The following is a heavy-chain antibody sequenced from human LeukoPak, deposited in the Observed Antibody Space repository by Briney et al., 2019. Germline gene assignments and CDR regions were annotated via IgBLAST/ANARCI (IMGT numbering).Heavy chain of an antibody. Sequence: GGSLRLSCAASGFTSSSYGMSWVRQAPGKGLEWVSSFGGGGGSTYYADSVKGRFTISRDNSKNTLYLQMNSLRAEDTAVYYCAKANSITIFGVISPVDYWGQGTLVTVSS. CDR1: GFTSSSYG. CDR3: AKANSITIFGVISPVDY. D-gene: IGHD3-3*01. V-gene: IGHV3-23*01. CDR2: FGGGGGST. J-gene: IGHJ4*02.